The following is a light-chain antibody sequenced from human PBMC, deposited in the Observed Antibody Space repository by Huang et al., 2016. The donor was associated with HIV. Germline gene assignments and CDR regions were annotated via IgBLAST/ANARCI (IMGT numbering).Light chain of an antibody. CDR3: QQYFTSPPLT. J-gene: IGKJ4*01. Sequence: DIQMTQSPPSLSASVGDRVTITCRASQGISNSLAWYQQKPGRAPKLLVYAASRLGSGVPSRFSGRGSGTDYTLTISRLQPEDFSTYYCQQYFTSPPLTFGGGTKVEIK. CDR1: QGISNS. V-gene: IGKV1-NL1*01. CDR2: AAS.